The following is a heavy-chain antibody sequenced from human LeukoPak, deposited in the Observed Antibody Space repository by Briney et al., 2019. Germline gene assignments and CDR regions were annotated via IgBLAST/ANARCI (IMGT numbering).Heavy chain of an antibody. J-gene: IGHJ3*02. CDR1: GFTFSSYG. Sequence: GGSLRLSCAASGFTFSSYGMHWVRQAPGKGLEWVAFIRYDGSNKFYADSVKGRFTISRDNSKNTLYLQMNSLRAEDTAVYYCARDRGIRHYYDSSGYYSPGAFDIWGQGTMVTVSS. D-gene: IGHD3-22*01. CDR3: ARDRGIRHYYDSSGYYSPGAFDI. V-gene: IGHV3-30*02. CDR2: IRYDGSNK.